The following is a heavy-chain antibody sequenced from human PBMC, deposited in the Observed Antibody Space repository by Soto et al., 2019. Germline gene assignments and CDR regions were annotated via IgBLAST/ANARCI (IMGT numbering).Heavy chain of an antibody. D-gene: IGHD3-3*01. J-gene: IGHJ5*02. CDR3: ARDVFTTIFGVVITRNWFDP. CDR2: INAGNGNT. Sequence: GASVKVSCKASGYTFTSYAMHWVRQAPGQRLEWMGWINAGNGNTKYSQKFQGRVTITRDTSASTAYMELSSLRSEDTAVYYCARDVFTTIFGVVITRNWFDPWGQGTLVPVSS. V-gene: IGHV1-3*01. CDR1: GYTFTSYA.